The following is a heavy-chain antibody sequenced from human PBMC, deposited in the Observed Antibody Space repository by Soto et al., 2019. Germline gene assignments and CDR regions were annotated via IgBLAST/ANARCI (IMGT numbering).Heavy chain of an antibody. V-gene: IGHV3-11*01. Sequence: SWIRQAPGKGLEWVSYISSSGTGIYYPDSVKGRFTISRDNAKNSLYLQMSSLRAEDTEVYFCARAYSDAFDIWGQGTLVTVSS. J-gene: IGHJ3*02. CDR3: ARAYSDAFDI. CDR2: ISSSGTGI. D-gene: IGHD2-15*01.